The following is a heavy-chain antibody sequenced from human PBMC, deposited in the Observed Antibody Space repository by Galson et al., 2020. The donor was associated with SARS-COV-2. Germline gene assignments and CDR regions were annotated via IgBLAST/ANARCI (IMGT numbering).Heavy chain of an antibody. CDR2: ISTQNGGT. Sequence: ASVKVSCKASGYPLSSYGITWVRQAPGQGLEWMGWISTQNGGTKYAQKFQGRVTMTTDTSTSTVYMELRSLRSNDTAVYYCVRDSVAVEPTPVVYFYFMDVWGKGTAVTVSS. CDR1: GYPLSSYG. J-gene: IGHJ6*03. CDR3: VRDSVAVEPTPVVYFYFMDV. V-gene: IGHV1-18*01. D-gene: IGHD2-15*01.